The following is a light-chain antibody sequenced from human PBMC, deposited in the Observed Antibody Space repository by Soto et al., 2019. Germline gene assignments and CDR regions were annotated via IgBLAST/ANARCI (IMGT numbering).Light chain of an antibody. CDR2: DTS. J-gene: IGKJ5*01. CDR1: QRVSGGF. V-gene: IGKV3D-20*02. CDR3: QQRSSWIT. Sequence: EVVLTQSPGTLSSSPGDRPTLSCGASQRVSGGFLAWYQQKPGXAPXXILYDTSFRATGIPDRFSVSGSATDFTLTISSLEPEDFAVYDCQQRSSWITFGQGTRLEIK.